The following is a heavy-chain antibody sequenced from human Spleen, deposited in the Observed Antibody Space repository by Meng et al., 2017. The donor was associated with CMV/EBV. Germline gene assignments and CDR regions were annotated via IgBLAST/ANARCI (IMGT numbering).Heavy chain of an antibody. J-gene: IGHJ5*02. D-gene: IGHD6-6*01. Sequence: SVKVSCKASGGTFSSFAFNWVRQAPGQGLEWVGGIIPILDSAKYAQKFQGRVTVTADKSTRTAYMELRSLRSDDTAVYYCAREYSSSSGFDPWGQGTLVTVSS. V-gene: IGHV1-69*10. CDR3: AREYSSSSGFDP. CDR1: GGTFSSFA. CDR2: IIPILDSA.